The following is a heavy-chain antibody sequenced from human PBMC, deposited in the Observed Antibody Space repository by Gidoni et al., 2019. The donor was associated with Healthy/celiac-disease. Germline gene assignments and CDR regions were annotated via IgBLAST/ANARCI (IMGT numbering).Heavy chain of an antibody. Sequence: QVQLVESGGGLVKPGGSLSLSCAASVFTFSDYYMSWIRPAPGKGLEWVSYISSSGSTIYYEDSVKGRFTISRDNAKNSLYLQMNSLRAEDTAVYYCARDLERGCGDLRYGMDVWGQGTTVTVSS. CDR1: VFTFSDYY. J-gene: IGHJ6*02. D-gene: IGHD3-10*01. CDR2: ISSSGSTI. V-gene: IGHV3-11*01. CDR3: ARDLERGCGDLRYGMDV.